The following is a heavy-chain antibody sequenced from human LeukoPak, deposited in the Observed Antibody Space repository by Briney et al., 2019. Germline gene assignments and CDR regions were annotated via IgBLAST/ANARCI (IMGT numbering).Heavy chain of an antibody. CDR1: GYSISSGYY. CDR2: IYHSGST. J-gene: IGHJ4*02. V-gene: IGHV4-38-2*02. Sequence: PSETLSLTCAVSGYSISSGYYWGWIRPPPGKGLEWIGSIYHSGSTYYNPSLKSRVTISVDTSKNQFSLKLSSVTAADTAVYYCARDLRGKLERDYFDNWGQGTLVTVSS. CDR3: ARDLRGKLERDYFDN. D-gene: IGHD6-6*01.